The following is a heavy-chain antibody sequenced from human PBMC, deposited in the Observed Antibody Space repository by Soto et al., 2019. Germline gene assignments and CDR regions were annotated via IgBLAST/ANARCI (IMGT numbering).Heavy chain of an antibody. V-gene: IGHV5-10-1*01. CDR3: ASPFCSYSGGCEGNNYYYGMNV. J-gene: IGHJ6*02. CDR2: IDPSDSYT. CDR1: GYSFTSYW. D-gene: IGHD6-19*01. Sequence: PGESLKISCKGSGYSFTSYWISWVRQMPGKGLEWTGRIDPSDSYTNYSPSFQGHVTISADKSISTAYLQWSSLKASDTAMYYCASPFCSYSGGCEGNNYYYGMNVWGQGTTVTVSS.